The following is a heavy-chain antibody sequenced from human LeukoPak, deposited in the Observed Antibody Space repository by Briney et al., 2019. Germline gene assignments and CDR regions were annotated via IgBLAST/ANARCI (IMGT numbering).Heavy chain of an antibody. J-gene: IGHJ4*02. D-gene: IGHD3-22*01. CDR1: GFTFSSYA. V-gene: IGHV3-23*01. Sequence: GGSLRLSCAASGFTFSSYAMSWVRQAPGKGLEWVSAISGSGGRTYYADSVKGRFTISRDNSKNTLYLQMNSLRAEDTAVYYCAKRPNYYDSSGSGYYFDYWGQGTLVTVSS. CDR3: AKRPNYYDSSGSGYYFDY. CDR2: ISGSGGRT.